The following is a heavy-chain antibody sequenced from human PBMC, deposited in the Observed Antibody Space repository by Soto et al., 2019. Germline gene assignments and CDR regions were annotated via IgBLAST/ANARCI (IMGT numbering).Heavy chain of an antibody. CDR1: GGSFSGYY. CDR2: INHSGST. CDR3: ARIGYSSSSNDY. V-gene: IGHV4-34*10. D-gene: IGHD6-6*01. Sequence: SETLSLTCAVYGGSFSGYYWSWIRQPPGKGLEWIGEINHSGSTNYNPSLKSRFTISRDNAKNSVYLQMNSLRAEDTAVYYCARIGYSSSSNDYWGQGTLVTVSS. J-gene: IGHJ4*02.